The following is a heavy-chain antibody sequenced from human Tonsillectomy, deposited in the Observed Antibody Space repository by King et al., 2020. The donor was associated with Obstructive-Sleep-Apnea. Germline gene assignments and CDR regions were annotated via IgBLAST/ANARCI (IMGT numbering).Heavy chain of an antibody. V-gene: IGHV3-7*01. Sequence: QLVQSGGGLVQSGGSLRLSCAASGFTFSDYWMTWVRQAPGKGLDWVAHKKQDGSEKYFVDSVKGRFTISRDNADNSLSLQMDSLRAEDTAVYYCAKGSYRHDYWGQGTLVTVSS. D-gene: IGHD3-16*02. J-gene: IGHJ4*02. CDR3: AKGSYRHDY. CDR1: GFTFSDYW. CDR2: KKQDGSEK.